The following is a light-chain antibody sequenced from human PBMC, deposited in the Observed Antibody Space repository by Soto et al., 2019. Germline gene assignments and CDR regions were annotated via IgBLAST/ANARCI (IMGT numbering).Light chain of an antibody. CDR2: DAS. CDR3: QQRDSWPIT. Sequence: EIVLTQSPATLSLSPGERATLSCRASQSISRYLAWYQQKPGQPPRLLIYDASNRATGIPTRLSGSGSGTDFTLTISSLEPEDFAVYYCQQRDSWPITFGQGTRLEIK. CDR1: QSISRY. J-gene: IGKJ5*01. V-gene: IGKV3-11*01.